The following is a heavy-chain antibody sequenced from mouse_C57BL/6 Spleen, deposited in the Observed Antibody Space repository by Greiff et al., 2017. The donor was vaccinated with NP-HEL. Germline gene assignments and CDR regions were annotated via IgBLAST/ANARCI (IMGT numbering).Heavy chain of an antibody. CDR2: IWGVGSS. CDR3: ASERSSPAWFAY. J-gene: IGHJ3*01. CDR1: GFSLTSYG. V-gene: IGHV2-6*01. Sequence: VKLMESGPGLVAPSQSLSITCTVSGFSLTSYGVDWVRPSPGPGLEWLGVIWGVGSSNYNSALKSRLSISKDNSKSQVFLKMNSLQTDDTAMYYCASERSSPAWFAYWGQGTLVTVSA. D-gene: IGHD1-1*01.